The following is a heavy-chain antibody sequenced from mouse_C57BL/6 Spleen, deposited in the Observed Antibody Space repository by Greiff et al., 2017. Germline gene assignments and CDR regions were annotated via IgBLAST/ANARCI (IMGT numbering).Heavy chain of an antibody. Sequence: EVKVVESGGDLVKPGGSLKLSCAASGFTFSSYGMSWVRQTPDKRLEWVATISSGGSYTYYPDSVKGRFTISRDNAKNTLYLQMRSLKSEDTSMNYCAREGDDYGSRRRAWFAYWGQGTLVTVSA. CDR2: ISSGGSYT. D-gene: IGHD1-1*01. J-gene: IGHJ3*01. CDR1: GFTFSSYG. V-gene: IGHV5-6*01. CDR3: AREGDDYGSRRRAWFAY.